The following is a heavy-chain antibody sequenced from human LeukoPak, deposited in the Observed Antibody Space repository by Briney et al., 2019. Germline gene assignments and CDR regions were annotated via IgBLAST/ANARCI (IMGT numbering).Heavy chain of an antibody. D-gene: IGHD5-12*01. CDR2: IYYSGST. J-gene: IGHJ4*02. Sequence: PSETLSLTCTVSGGSISSYYWSWIRQPPGKGLEWIGYIYYSGSTNYNPSLKSRVTISVDTSKNQFFLKLSSVTAADTAVYYCARYGGYGHYWGQGTLVTVSS. V-gene: IGHV4-59*01. CDR1: GGSISSYY. CDR3: ARYGGYGHY.